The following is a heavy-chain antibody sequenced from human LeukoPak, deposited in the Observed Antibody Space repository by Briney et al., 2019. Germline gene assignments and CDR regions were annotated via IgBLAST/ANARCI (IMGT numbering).Heavy chain of an antibody. CDR1: GFTFRNAW. Sequence: PGGSLRLSGAASGFTFRNAWVSWVGQAAGKGLERVGRIKSKTDGGTTDYAAPVKGRFTISRDDSKNTLYLQMNSLKTEDTAVYYCTTDPSPFFYDLSIGNYWGQGTLVTVSS. V-gene: IGHV3-15*01. D-gene: IGHD2/OR15-2a*01. CDR2: IKSKTDGGTT. J-gene: IGHJ4*02. CDR3: TTDPSPFFYDLSIGNY.